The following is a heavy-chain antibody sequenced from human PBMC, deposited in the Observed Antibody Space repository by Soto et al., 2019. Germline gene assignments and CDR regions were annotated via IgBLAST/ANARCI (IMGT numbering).Heavy chain of an antibody. J-gene: IGHJ4*02. CDR1: GYSFTSYW. D-gene: IGHD3-9*01. CDR2: IYPGDSDT. V-gene: IGHV5-51*01. CDR3: ARGQVLTGYYYYFDY. Sequence: ESLKISCKGSGYSFTSYWIGWVRQMPGKGLEWMGIIYPGDSDTRYSPSFQGQVTISADKSISTAYLQWSSLKASDTAMYYCARGQVLTGYYYYFDYWGQGTLVTVSS.